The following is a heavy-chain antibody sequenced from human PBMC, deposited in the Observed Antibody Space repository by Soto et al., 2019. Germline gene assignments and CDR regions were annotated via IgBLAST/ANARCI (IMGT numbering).Heavy chain of an antibody. CDR3: ARVSSDWFDP. CDR2: IYYSGNI. J-gene: IGHJ5*02. V-gene: IGHV4-31*03. Sequence: QVQLQESGPGLVEPSQTLALTCTVSGDPLNTGGYYWSWIRHLPGKGLEWLGYIYYSGNIYYNPSLKGRVNISGDMSKKQFSLRLSSVTAADTAVYHCARVSSDWFDPWGPGIQVTVSS. CDR1: GDPLNTGGYY. D-gene: IGHD3-10*01.